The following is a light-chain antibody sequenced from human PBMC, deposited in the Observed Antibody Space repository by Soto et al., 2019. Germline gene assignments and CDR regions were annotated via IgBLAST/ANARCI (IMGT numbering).Light chain of an antibody. CDR3: QQRDKWPVT. Sequence: EIVLTQSPDTLSLSPGERAIFSCRASQSVGDNLAWYQHKPGQPPRLLIYDASKRATGIPARFSGSGSGTDFTVTVSSLEAEDFAVYFCQQRDKWPVTFGPGTTVDIK. CDR2: DAS. J-gene: IGKJ3*01. CDR1: QSVGDN. V-gene: IGKV3-11*01.